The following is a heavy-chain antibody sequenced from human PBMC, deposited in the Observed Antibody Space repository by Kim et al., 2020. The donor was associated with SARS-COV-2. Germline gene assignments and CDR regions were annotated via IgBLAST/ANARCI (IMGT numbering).Heavy chain of an antibody. CDR1: GYIFSNYV. J-gene: IGHJ4*02. Sequence: ASVKVSCKASGYIFSNYVIHWVRQAPGQRLEYMGMISTGNGNTKDSQKFQGRIIITSDTSASTVSMELSSLTSEDTAVYYCARGSGGGVTATTLDYWGQGTLVTVSS. V-gene: IGHV1-3*04. CDR2: ISTGNGNT. CDR3: ARGSGGGVTATTLDY. D-gene: IGHD2-21*02.